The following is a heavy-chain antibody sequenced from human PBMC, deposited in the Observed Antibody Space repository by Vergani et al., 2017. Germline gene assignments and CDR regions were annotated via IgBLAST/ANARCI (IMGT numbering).Heavy chain of an antibody. J-gene: IGHJ4*02. V-gene: IGHV3-7*01. CDR1: GFTFSSYW. D-gene: IGHD2-15*01. Sequence: VQLVESGGGVVQPGGSLRLSCAASGFTFSSYWMSWVRQAPGKGLEWVANIKQDGSEKYYVDSVKGRFTISRDNAKNSLYLQMNSMRAEDTAVYYCARDTRYCSGGSCWMEEYYFDYWGQGTLVTVSS. CDR3: ARDTRYCSGGSCWMEEYYFDY. CDR2: IKQDGSEK.